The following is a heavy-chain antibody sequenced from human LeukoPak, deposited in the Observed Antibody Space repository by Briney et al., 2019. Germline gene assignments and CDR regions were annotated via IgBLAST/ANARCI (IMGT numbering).Heavy chain of an antibody. CDR1: GFTFDDYA. V-gene: IGHV3-9*01. D-gene: IGHD7-27*01. Sequence: GRPLRLSCAASGFTFDDYAMHWVRQAPGKGLEWVSGISWNSGSIGYADSVKGRFTISRDNAKNSLYLQMNSLRAEDTALYYCAKDNLGFRAFDIWGQGTMVTVSS. CDR3: AKDNLGFRAFDI. CDR2: ISWNSGSI. J-gene: IGHJ3*02.